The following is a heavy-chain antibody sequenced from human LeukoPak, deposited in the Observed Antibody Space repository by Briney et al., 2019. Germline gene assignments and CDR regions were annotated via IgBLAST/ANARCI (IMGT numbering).Heavy chain of an antibody. V-gene: IGHV3-30*02. CDR3: ARDRQAYRGDYFQH. CDR2: IRSDGSKK. Sequence: GGSLRLSCAASGFNFDNYGMHWLRQAPGKGLEWVAFIRSDGSKKYYGNSVKVRFTISRDNSKNTVDLQMNTLRVEDTALYYCARDRQAYRGDYFQHWGQGTLVTVSS. J-gene: IGHJ1*01. D-gene: IGHD4-11*01. CDR1: GFNFDNYG.